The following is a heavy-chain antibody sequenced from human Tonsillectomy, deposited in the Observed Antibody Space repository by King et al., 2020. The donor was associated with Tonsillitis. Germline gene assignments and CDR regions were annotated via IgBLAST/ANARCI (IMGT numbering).Heavy chain of an antibody. J-gene: IGHJ4*02. D-gene: IGHD1-26*01. Sequence: VQLVESGGGLVKPGGSLRLSCAASGCTFSSYSMNWVRQAPGKGLEWVSSISSSSSYIYYADAVKGRFTISRDNAKNSLYLQMNSLRAEDTAVYYCARDQPNSGSYWGQGTLVTVSS. CDR3: ARDQPNSGSY. CDR1: GCTFSSYS. V-gene: IGHV3-21*01. CDR2: ISSSSSYI.